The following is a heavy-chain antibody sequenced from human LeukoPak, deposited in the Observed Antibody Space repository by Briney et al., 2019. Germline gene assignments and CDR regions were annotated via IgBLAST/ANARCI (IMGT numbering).Heavy chain of an antibody. D-gene: IGHD1-26*01. J-gene: IGHJ5*02. Sequence: TGGSLRVSCAASGFTFSNYWMSWVRQAPEKGLEWVANIKEDGSVKYYVDSVKGRFTISRDNAKNSLYLHMNSLRVEDRAVYYCARGSGWLDPWGQGTLVTVFS. V-gene: IGHV3-7*05. CDR3: ARGSGWLDP. CDR2: IKEDGSVK. CDR1: GFTFSNYW.